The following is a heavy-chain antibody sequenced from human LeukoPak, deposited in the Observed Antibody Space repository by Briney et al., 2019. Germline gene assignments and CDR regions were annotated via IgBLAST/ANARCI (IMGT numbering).Heavy chain of an antibody. J-gene: IGHJ4*02. V-gene: IGHV3-15*07. D-gene: IGHD3-3*01. CDR2: IKSKIDGGTT. Sequence: PGGSLRLSCAASGFTFSNAWMNWVRQAPGKGLEWVGRIKSKIDGGTTDYAAPVKGRFTNSRDDSKNTLCLQMNSLKTEDTAVYYCATGNQYDFWSGYPPFDYWGQGTLVTVSS. CDR1: GFTFSNAW. CDR3: ATGNQYDFWSGYPPFDY.